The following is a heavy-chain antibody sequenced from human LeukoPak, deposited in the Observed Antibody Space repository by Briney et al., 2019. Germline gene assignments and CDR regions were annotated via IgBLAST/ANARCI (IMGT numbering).Heavy chain of an antibody. CDR2: ISGDGGST. CDR3: AKDILGAPGGYSGDDAFDI. D-gene: IGHD5-12*01. Sequence: QPGGSLRLSCAASGFTFDDYAMHCVRQAPGKGLEWVSLISGDGGSTYYAHSVKGRFTISRDNSKNSLYLQMNSLRTEDTALYSCAKDILGAPGGYSGDDAFDIWGQGKMVTVS. CDR1: GFTFDDYA. J-gene: IGHJ3*02. V-gene: IGHV3-43*02.